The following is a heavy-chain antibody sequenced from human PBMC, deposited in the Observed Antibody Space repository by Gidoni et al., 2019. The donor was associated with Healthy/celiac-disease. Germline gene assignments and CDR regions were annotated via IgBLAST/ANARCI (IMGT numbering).Heavy chain of an antibody. CDR3: ARFTVTTVDY. Sequence: EVQLVESGGGLVKPGGSLRLSGAASGFTFSSYSMNWVRQAPGKGLEWVSSISSSSSYIYYADSVKGRFTISRDNAKNSLYLQMNSLRAEDTAVYYCARFTVTTVDYWGQGTLVTVSS. J-gene: IGHJ4*02. D-gene: IGHD4-17*01. CDR2: ISSSSSYI. V-gene: IGHV3-21*01. CDR1: GFTFSSYS.